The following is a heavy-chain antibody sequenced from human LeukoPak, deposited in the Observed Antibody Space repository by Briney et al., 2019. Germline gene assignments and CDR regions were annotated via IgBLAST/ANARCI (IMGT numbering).Heavy chain of an antibody. Sequence: KPSETLSLTCTVSGNSISSSNYYWGWIRQPPGKGLEWFGNIYYSGNTYYNPSLKSRVTISVDTSKNQFSLKLSSVTAADTAVYYCARLVYCSSTGCYIDAFDIWGQGTMVTVSS. CDR1: GNSISSSNYY. V-gene: IGHV4-39*01. D-gene: IGHD2-2*01. J-gene: IGHJ3*02. CDR2: IYYSGNT. CDR3: ARLVYCSSTGCYIDAFDI.